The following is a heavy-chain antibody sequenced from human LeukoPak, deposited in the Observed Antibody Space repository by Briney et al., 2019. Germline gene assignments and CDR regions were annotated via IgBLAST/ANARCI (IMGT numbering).Heavy chain of an antibody. Sequence: ASVKVSCKASGYTFTGYYMHWVRQAPGQGLEWMGWINPNSGGTNYAQKFQGRVTMTRDTSISTAYMELSRLRSDDTAVYYCARDPWRVVPAAIKGYYYMDVWGKGTTVTVSS. V-gene: IGHV1-2*02. D-gene: IGHD2-2*01. CDR2: INPNSGGT. CDR1: GYTFTGYY. J-gene: IGHJ6*03. CDR3: ARDPWRVVPAAIKGYYYMDV.